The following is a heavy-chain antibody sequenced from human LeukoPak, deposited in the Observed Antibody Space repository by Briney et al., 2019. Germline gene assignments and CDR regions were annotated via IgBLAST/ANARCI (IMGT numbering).Heavy chain of an antibody. CDR1: GYTFTSYG. CDR3: ARDLELERPARAFDI. CDR2: INPNSGGT. V-gene: IGHV1-2*02. Sequence: GASVKVSCKASGYTFTSYGISWVRQAPGQGLEWMGWINPNSGGTNYAQKFQGRVTMTRDTSISTAYMELCRLRSDDTAVYYCARDLELERPARAFDIWGQGTMVTVSS. D-gene: IGHD1-1*01. J-gene: IGHJ3*02.